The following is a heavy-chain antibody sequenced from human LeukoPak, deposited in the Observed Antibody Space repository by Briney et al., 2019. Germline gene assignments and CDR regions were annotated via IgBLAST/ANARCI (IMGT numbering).Heavy chain of an antibody. D-gene: IGHD1-26*01. J-gene: IGHJ3*02. V-gene: IGHV3-23*01. CDR2: ISGSGGST. CDR3: AKDRSTTLMIDAFDS. Sequence: PGGSLRLSCAASGFTFSSYAMSWVRQAPGKGLEWVSAISGSGGSTYYADSVKGRFTISRDNSKKSLYLQMNSLRAEDTAVYYCAKDRSTTLMIDAFDSWGQGTMVTVSS. CDR1: GFTFSSYA.